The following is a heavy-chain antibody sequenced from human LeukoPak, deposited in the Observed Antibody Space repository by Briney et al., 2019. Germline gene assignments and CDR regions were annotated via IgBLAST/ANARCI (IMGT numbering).Heavy chain of an antibody. V-gene: IGHV1-46*01. D-gene: IGHD3-10*01. J-gene: IGHJ4*02. CDR1: GYTFTSYY. CDR2: INPSGGST. Sequence: ASVKFSCKASGYTFTSYYMHWVRQAPGQGLEWMGIINPSGGSTSYAQKFKGRVNMNRDTSPSTVYMELSSLRSEDTAVYYCARGRLWFGELHFDYWGQGPLVTVSS. CDR3: ARGRLWFGELHFDY.